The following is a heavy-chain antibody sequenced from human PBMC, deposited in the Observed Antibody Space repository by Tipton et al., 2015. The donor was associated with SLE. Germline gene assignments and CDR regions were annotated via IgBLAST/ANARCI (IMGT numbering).Heavy chain of an antibody. D-gene: IGHD2-15*01. V-gene: IGHV3-30*04. Sequence: SLRLSCAASGFTFSSYAMHWVRQAPGKGLEWVAVISYDGSNKYYADSVKGRFTISRDNSKNTLYLQMNSLRAEDTAVYYCARELLPYYGMHVWGQGTSVTVSS. J-gene: IGHJ6*02. CDR3: ARELLPYYGMHV. CDR1: GFTFSSYA. CDR2: ISYDGSNK.